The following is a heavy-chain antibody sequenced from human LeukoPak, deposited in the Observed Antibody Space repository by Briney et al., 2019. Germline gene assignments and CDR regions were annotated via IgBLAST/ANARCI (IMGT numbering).Heavy chain of an antibody. V-gene: IGHV3-21*01. CDR1: GFTFSSYS. CDR3: ARGRRVYYDSSGYYGDY. J-gene: IGHJ4*02. D-gene: IGHD3-22*01. Sequence: TGGSLRLSCAASGFTFSSYSMNWVRRAPGKGLEWVSSISSSSSYIYYADSVKGRFTISRDNAKNSLYLQMNSLRAEDTAVYYCARGRRVYYDSSGYYGDYWGQGTLVTVSS. CDR2: ISSSSSYI.